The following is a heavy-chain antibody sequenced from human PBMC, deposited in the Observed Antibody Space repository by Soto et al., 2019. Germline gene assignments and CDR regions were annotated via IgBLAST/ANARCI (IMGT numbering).Heavy chain of an antibody. Sequence: PSETLSLTCTVSSGSISSDNWWSWVRQPPGKGLEWIGEIYHSGSTNYNPSLKGRVTISIDKSKNQFSLELSSVTAADTAVYYCARKRFYDSSGSPYYFDYWGKGTLVTVSS. CDR2: IYHSGST. D-gene: IGHD3-22*01. CDR1: SGSISSDNW. J-gene: IGHJ4*02. V-gene: IGHV4-4*02. CDR3: ARKRFYDSSGSPYYFDY.